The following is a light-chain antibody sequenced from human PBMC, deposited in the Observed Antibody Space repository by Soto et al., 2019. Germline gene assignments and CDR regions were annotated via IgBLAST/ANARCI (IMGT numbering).Light chain of an antibody. J-gene: IGLJ2*01. CDR1: SNAVGGYNL. CDR3: CSFGGMTTHVV. CDR2: EGS. V-gene: IGLV2-23*01. Sequence: QSALTQTASVSGSPGQSITISCTGTSNAVGGYNLVSWYQQHPGQAPKLIIYEGSQRPSGVSNRFSGSKSGNTASLTISGLQAEDEAEYYCCSFGGMTTHVVFGGGTKLTVL.